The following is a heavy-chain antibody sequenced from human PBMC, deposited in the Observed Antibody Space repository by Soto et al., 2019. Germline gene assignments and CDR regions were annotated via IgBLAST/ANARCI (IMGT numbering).Heavy chain of an antibody. CDR3: ARDRGYSYGTLFLGYYYGMDV. CDR2: INPNSGGT. D-gene: IGHD5-18*01. CDR1: GYTFTGYY. J-gene: IGHJ6*02. V-gene: IGHV1-2*02. Sequence: ASVKVSCKASGYTFTGYYMHWVRQAPGQGLGWMGWINPNSGGTNYAQKFQGRVTMTRDTSISTAYMELSRLRSDDTAVYYCARDRGYSYGTLFLGYYYGMDVWGQGTTVTVSS.